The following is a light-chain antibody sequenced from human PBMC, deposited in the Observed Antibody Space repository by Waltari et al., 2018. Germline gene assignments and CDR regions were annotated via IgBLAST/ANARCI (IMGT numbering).Light chain of an antibody. Sequence: EIVLTQSPATLSLSPVERATLSCRASQSVSSYLAWYQPKPGQAPRLLIYDASNRATGIPARFSGSGSGTDFTLTISSLEPEDFAVYYCQQRSNWPPSWTFGQGTKVEIK. J-gene: IGKJ1*01. CDR1: QSVSSY. CDR3: QQRSNWPPSWT. CDR2: DAS. V-gene: IGKV3-11*01.